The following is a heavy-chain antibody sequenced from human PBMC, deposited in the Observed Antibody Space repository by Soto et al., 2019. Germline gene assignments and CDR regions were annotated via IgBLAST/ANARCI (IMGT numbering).Heavy chain of an antibody. J-gene: IGHJ2*01. CDR3: ARDRGEYTSSWFWYFSH. CDR2: LNIAGTI. Sequence: QLQESGPGLVKPSETLSLTCSVSGASISSFNWNWVRQPAGKGPEWVGRLNIAGTINYNPSLKSRFTRSMDTSKNQISLRLRSVTAADTAIYYCARDRGEYTSSWFWYFSHWGHGTLVTVSS. V-gene: IGHV4-4*07. CDR1: GASISSFN. D-gene: IGHD6-13*01.